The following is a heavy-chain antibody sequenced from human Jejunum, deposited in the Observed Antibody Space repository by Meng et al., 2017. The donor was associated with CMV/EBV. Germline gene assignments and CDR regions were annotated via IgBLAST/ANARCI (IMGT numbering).Heavy chain of an antibody. CDR1: GFTFSSDW. D-gene: IGHD6-19*01. Sequence: EVQLVQCGGGLVQPGGSLRLACADSGFTFSSDWMHWVRQAPGKGLEWVSRINTDGRNTNYADSVKGRFTISRDNAKNTLYLQMNSLRVEDTAVYYCARDYYSSGTHWGQGTLVTVSS. V-gene: IGHV3-74*01. CDR2: INTDGRNT. J-gene: IGHJ4*02. CDR3: ARDYYSSGTH.